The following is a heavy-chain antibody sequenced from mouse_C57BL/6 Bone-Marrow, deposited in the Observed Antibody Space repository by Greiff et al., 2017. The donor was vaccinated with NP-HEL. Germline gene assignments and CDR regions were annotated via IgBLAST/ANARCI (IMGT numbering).Heavy chain of an antibody. CDR3: ARRRVTTVDWYFDV. Sequence: EVKLQESGPGLVKPSQSLSLTCSVTGYSITSGYYWNWIRQFPGNKLEWMGYISYDGSNNYNPSLKNRISITRDTSKNQFFLKLNSVTTEDTATYYCARRRVTTVDWYFDVWGTGTTVTVSS. V-gene: IGHV3-6*01. J-gene: IGHJ1*03. CDR2: ISYDGSN. CDR1: GYSITSGYY. D-gene: IGHD1-1*01.